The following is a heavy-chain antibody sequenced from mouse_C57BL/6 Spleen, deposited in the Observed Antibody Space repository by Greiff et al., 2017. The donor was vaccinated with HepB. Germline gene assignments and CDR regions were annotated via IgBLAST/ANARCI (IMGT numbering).Heavy chain of an antibody. CDR2: IDPETGGT. J-gene: IGHJ4*01. D-gene: IGHD2-5*01. V-gene: IGHV1-15*01. CDR3: TRSGAYYSNYEGYAMDY. Sequence: VQLQQSGAELVRPGASVTLSCKASGYTFTDYEMHWVKQTPVHGLEWIGAIDPETGGTAYNQKFKGKAILTADKSSSTAYMELRSLTSEDSAVYYCTRSGAYYSNYEGYAMDYWGQGTSVTVSS. CDR1: GYTFTDYE.